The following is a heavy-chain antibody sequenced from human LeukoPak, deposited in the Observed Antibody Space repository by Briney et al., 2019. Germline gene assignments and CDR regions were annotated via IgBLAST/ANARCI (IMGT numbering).Heavy chain of an antibody. CDR3: VKEIKVLVFYCFDF. CDR2: ISGGGDS. J-gene: IGHJ4*02. Sequence: GGSLRLSCAASGFTFKNYAMNWVCHAPGKGLEWVSGISGGGDSYYADSVKGRFTITRDNSKNVVSLQMNSVTAEDTAVYYCVKEIKVLVFYCFDFWGQGALVTVSS. V-gene: IGHV3-23*01. CDR1: GFTFKNYA. D-gene: IGHD2-8*02.